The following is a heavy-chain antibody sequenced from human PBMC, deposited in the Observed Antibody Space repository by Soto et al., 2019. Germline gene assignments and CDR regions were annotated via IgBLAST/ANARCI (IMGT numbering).Heavy chain of an antibody. V-gene: IGHV3-33*03. D-gene: IGHD2-15*01. CDR3: ARWGCSGSNCNLNQRSFDL. CDR2: IWYDGSNK. CDR1: GFIFNEYG. J-gene: IGHJ4*02. Sequence: QVHLGESGGGVVQPGRTLRLSCAASGFIFNEYGMHWVRQAPGKGLEWVAVIWYDGSNKYYADSVKGRFTFSRDNSKNTMSLQMNSLRVEDTAVYYCARWGCSGSNCNLNQRSFDLWGQGTLVTVSS.